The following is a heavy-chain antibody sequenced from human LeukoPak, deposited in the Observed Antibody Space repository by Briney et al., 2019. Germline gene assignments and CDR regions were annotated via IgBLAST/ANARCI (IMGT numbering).Heavy chain of an antibody. V-gene: IGHV3-7*01. CDR1: GFTLSSYW. D-gene: IGHD2-2*01. CDR2: IKEDGSTK. Sequence: PGGSLRLSCAASGFTLSSYWMNWVRQAPGKGLEWVANIKEDGSTKYYVGSVKGRFTISRDNAKSSLYLQMNSLRAEDTAIYYCDRDGGYCSGITCPGDLRGQGTLVTVSA. J-gene: IGHJ4*02. CDR3: DRDGGYCSGITCPGDL.